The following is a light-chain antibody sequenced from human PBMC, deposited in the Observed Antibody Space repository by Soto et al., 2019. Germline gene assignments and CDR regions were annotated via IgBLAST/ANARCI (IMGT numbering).Light chain of an antibody. CDR3: ATWDDRLNGWL. Sequence: QSVLTQPPSASGTPGQRVTISCSGSSSNIGSNAVNWYQQLPGTAPKLLIYRHNQRPSGVPDRFSGSKSGTSASLAISGLQSEDEGDYYCATWDDRLNGWLFGGGTKLTV. V-gene: IGLV1-44*01. CDR1: SSNIGSNA. J-gene: IGLJ2*01. CDR2: RHN.